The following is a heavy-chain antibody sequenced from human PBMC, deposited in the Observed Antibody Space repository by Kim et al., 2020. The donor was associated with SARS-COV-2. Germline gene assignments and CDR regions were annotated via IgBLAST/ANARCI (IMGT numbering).Heavy chain of an antibody. J-gene: IGHJ6*02. D-gene: IGHD6-13*01. Sequence: GGSLRLSCAASGFTFSSYSMNWVRQAPGKGLEWVSYISTSSSTIYYADSVKGRFTISRDNAKNSLYLQMNSLRDEDTAVYYCATIAAAGSLYYYHGMDVWGQGTTVTVSS. CDR2: ISTSSSTI. V-gene: IGHV3-48*02. CDR1: GFTFSSYS. CDR3: ATIAAAGSLYYYHGMDV.